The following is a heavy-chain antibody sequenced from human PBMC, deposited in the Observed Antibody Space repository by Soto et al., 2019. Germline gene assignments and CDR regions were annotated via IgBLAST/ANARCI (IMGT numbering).Heavy chain of an antibody. Sequence: QVQLQESGPGLVKTSETLSLTCSVSGCSVSNASFYWTWIRQAPGTGLEYIGYIFYTGVNNYNPSLSSRVTISLDTYQNHFSLKLNSLTAADTAVYYCVRVLDSSWYADLWGRGTLVTVSS. CDR1: GCSVSNASFY. V-gene: IGHV4-61*03. J-gene: IGHJ2*01. CDR3: VRVLDSSWYADL. D-gene: IGHD3-22*01. CDR2: IFYTGVN.